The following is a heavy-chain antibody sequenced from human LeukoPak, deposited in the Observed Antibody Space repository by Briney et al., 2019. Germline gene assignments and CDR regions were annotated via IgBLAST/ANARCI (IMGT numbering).Heavy chain of an antibody. CDR3: ARTYSGYDGTQGY. V-gene: IGHV1-8*01. CDR2: MNPNSGNT. D-gene: IGHD5-12*01. CDR1: GYTFTSYD. J-gene: IGHJ4*02. Sequence: ASVKVSCKASGYTFTSYDINWVRQATGQGLEWMGWMNPNSGNTGYAQKFQGRVTMTRNTSISTAYMELSSLRSEDTAEYYCARTYSGYDGTQGYWGQGTLVTVSS.